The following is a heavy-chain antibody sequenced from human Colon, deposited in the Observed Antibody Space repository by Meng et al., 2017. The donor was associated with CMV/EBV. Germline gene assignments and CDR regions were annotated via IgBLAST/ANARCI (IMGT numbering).Heavy chain of an antibody. CDR1: GYTFTGYY. V-gene: IGHV1-8*03. CDR3: YVAGHFDY. Sequence: ASVKVSCKASGYTFTGYYMHWVRQATGQGLEWMGWMNPNSGNTGYAQKFQGRVTITRNTSISTAYMELSSLRSEDTAVYYCYVAGHFDYWGQGTLVTAPQ. J-gene: IGHJ4*02. D-gene: IGHD6-19*01. CDR2: MNPNSGNT.